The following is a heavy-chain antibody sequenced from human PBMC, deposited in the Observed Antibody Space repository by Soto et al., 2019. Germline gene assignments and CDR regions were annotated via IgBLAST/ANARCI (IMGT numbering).Heavy chain of an antibody. CDR3: ARPTVTNGGFDY. J-gene: IGHJ4*02. CDR1: GCSMSSSSYY. V-gene: IGHV4-39*01. Sequence: PSEALALTCPVTGCSMSSSSYYWGWIRQPPGKGLEWIGSIYYSGSTYYNPSLKSRVTISVDTSKNQFSLKLSSVTAADTAVYYCARPTVTNGGFDYRGQGTLVPVPS. D-gene: IGHD4-17*01. CDR2: IYYSGST.